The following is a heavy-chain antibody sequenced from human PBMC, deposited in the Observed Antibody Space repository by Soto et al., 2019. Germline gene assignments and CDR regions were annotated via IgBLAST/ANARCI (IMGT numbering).Heavy chain of an antibody. V-gene: IGHV5-51*01. J-gene: IGHJ5*02. CDR1: GYSLTSYW. Sequence: GESLKISGKGSGYSLTSYWIGWVRQMPGKGLEWMGIIYPGDSDTRYSPSFQGQVTISADKSISTAYLQWSSLKASDTAMYYCARRVDTATTNWFDPWGQGTLVTVSS. D-gene: IGHD5-18*01. CDR2: IYPGDSDT. CDR3: ARRVDTATTNWFDP.